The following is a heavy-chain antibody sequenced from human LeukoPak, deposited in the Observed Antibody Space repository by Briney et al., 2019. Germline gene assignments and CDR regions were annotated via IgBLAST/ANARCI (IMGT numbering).Heavy chain of an antibody. J-gene: IGHJ5*02. D-gene: IGHD1-14*01. CDR1: GYSFSDYY. CDR3: AREGSLGTGVNWFDP. CDR2: INPKNGGT. Sequence: ASVKVSCKASGYSFSDYYIHWVRQAPGQGLEWIGWINPKNGGTKYAQNFQGRVTMTRDTSISTAYMELSRLRSDDTAVYYCAREGSLGTGVNWFDPWGQGSLVTVSS. V-gene: IGHV1-2*02.